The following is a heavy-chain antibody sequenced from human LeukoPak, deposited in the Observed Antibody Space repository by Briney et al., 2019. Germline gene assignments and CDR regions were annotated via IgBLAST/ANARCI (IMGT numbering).Heavy chain of an antibody. J-gene: IGHJ4*02. CDR2: IYYSGST. V-gene: IGHV4-59*08. Sequence: SETLSLTCSVSGGSYYWSWIRQPPGKGLEWIGYIYYSGSTNYNPSLKSRVTMSLDTSKNQFSLKLSSVTAADSAVYYCARVSTEGDELMGPLDHWGQGTLVTVST. CDR1: GGSYY. CDR3: ARVSTEGDELMGPLDH. D-gene: IGHD5/OR15-5a*01.